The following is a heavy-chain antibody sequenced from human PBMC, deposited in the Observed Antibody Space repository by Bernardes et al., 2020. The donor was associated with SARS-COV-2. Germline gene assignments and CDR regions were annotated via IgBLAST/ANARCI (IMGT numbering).Heavy chain of an antibody. CDR2: ITGSGGNT. D-gene: IGHD3-22*01. Sequence: GGSLRLSCAASGFSLSNYGMSWVRQAPGKGPEWVSFITGSGGNTYYRDSVRGRFTISRDNSKNTLYLQMNSLRAEDTALYYCVKDKSYHDSSGFDYWGQGTLVTVSS. V-gene: IGHV3-23*01. J-gene: IGHJ4*02. CDR1: GFSLSNYG. CDR3: VKDKSYHDSSGFDY.